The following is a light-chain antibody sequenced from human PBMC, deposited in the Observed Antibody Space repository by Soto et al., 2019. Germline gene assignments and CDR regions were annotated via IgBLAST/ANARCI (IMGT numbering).Light chain of an antibody. CDR1: SSDIGTYNY. V-gene: IGLV2-14*01. Sequence: QSALTQPASVSGSPGQSITISCTGTSSDIGTYNYVSWYQQHPGKAPKLMIYEVSNWPSGVSNRFSGSKSGNTASLTISGLQAEDEADYYCSSYTTSSTLNVVFGGGTKLTVL. CDR3: SSYTTSSTLNVV. J-gene: IGLJ2*01. CDR2: EVS.